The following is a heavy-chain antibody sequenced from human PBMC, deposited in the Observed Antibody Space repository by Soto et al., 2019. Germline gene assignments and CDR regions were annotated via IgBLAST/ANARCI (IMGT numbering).Heavy chain of an antibody. CDR2: MNPNSGNT. CDR1: GYTFTSYD. V-gene: IGHV1-8*01. Sequence: QVQLVQSGAEVKKPGASVKASCKAAGYTFTSYDINWVRQATGQDFEWMGWMNPNSGNTAYAQKFQGRVTMTRDTSKSTAFMELSSLTSEDTAVYYCARGPRNWGVDYWGQGTLVTVSS. D-gene: IGHD7-27*01. J-gene: IGHJ4*02. CDR3: ARGPRNWGVDY.